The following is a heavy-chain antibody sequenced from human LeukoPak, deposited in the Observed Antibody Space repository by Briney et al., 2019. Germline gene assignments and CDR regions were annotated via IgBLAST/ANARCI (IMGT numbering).Heavy chain of an antibody. D-gene: IGHD3-22*01. CDR1: GGSISSYY. CDR3: ARGYDSSGYYYPFDY. CDR2: VYYSGST. J-gene: IGHJ4*02. V-gene: IGHV4-59*01. Sequence: SETLSLTCSVSGGSISSYYWSWLRQPPGKGLEWIGYVYYSGSTNYNPSLKSRVTISVDTSKNQFSLKLISVTAADTAVYYCARGYDSSGYYYPFDYWGQGTLVTVSS.